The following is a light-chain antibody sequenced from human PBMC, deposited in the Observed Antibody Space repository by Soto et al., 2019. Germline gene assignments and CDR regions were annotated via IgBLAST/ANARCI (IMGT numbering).Light chain of an antibody. J-gene: IGKJ1*01. CDR2: DTS. CDR3: QQCGSSPS. CDR1: QSVSSSY. Sequence: EIVLTQSPGNLSLSPGERATLSCRASQSVSSSYLAWYQQKPGQAPRLLIYDTSSRATGIPDRFSGSGSGTDFTLAISRLEPEDFAVYYWQQCGSSPSFGQGTKVELK. V-gene: IGKV3-20*01.